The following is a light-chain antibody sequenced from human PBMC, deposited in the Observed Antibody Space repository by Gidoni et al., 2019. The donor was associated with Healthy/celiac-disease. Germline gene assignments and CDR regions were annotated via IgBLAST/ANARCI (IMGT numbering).Light chain of an antibody. Sequence: EIVLTQSPGTLSLSPGERATLSCRASQSVSSSYLAWYQQKPGQAPRLLIYGASSRATGIPDRVSGSGSGTDCTLTISRLEPEDFAVYYCQQYGSSPVTFGPGTKVDIK. V-gene: IGKV3-20*01. CDR2: GAS. CDR3: QQYGSSPVT. J-gene: IGKJ3*01. CDR1: QSVSSSY.